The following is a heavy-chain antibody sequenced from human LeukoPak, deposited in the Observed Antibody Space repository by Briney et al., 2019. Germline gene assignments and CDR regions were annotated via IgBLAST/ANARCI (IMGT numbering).Heavy chain of an antibody. J-gene: IGHJ4*02. CDR2: IYHSGST. V-gene: IGHV4-4*02. D-gene: IGHD6-13*01. Sequence: SETLSLTCAVSGGSISSSNWWSWVRQPPGKGLEWIGEIYHSGSTNYNPSLESRVTISVDKSKNQFSLKLSSVTAADTAVYYCASYSSSWQPFDYWGQGTLVTVSS. CDR1: GGSISSSNW. CDR3: ASYSSSWQPFDY.